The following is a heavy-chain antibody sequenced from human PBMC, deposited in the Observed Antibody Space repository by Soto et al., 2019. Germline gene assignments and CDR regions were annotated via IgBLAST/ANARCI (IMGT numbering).Heavy chain of an antibody. V-gene: IGHV3-33*01. CDR2: IWFDGSNK. J-gene: IGHJ4*02. Sequence: QVQLVESGGGVVQPGRSLRLSCAASGFTFSSYGMHWVRQAPGKGLEWVAVIWFDGSNKFYADSVKGRFTISRDNSTNTVCLQMNSLRDEDSAAYYCATTGPYWGQGTLVTVSS. CDR3: ATTGPY. CDR1: GFTFSSYG.